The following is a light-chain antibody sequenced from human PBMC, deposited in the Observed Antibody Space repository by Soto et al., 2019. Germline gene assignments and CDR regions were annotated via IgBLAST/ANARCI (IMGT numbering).Light chain of an antibody. CDR3: NSYTLSKTVI. CDR2: EVT. J-gene: IGLJ2*01. V-gene: IGLV2-14*01. CDR1: SSDVGAHDF. Sequence: QSVLTQPASVSGSPGQSITISCSGTSSDVGAHDFVSWYQHHPDKAPKVIIFEVTKRPSGVSNRFSASKTGNTASLTISGLQAADEADYYCNSYTLSKTVIFGGGTKLTVL.